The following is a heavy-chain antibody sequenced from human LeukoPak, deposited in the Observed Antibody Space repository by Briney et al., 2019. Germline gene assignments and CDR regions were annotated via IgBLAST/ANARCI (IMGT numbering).Heavy chain of an antibody. CDR3: ARAGASYSFDY. V-gene: IGHV4-59*01. J-gene: IGHJ4*02. CDR2: LFHSGST. D-gene: IGHD2-21*01. Sequence: SETLSLTCSVSGASISSYYWSWLRQPPGKGLEWIGYLFHSGSTNYNPSLKSRVTISVDTSKNQFSLKLNSVTAADTAVYYCARAGASYSFDYWGQGTLVTVSS. CDR1: GASISSYY.